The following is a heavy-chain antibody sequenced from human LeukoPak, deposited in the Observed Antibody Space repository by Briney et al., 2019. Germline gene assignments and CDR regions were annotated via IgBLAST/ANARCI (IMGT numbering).Heavy chain of an antibody. CDR2: ISGSGTVT. CDR3: ARRAGAYSHPYDY. V-gene: IGHV3-48*03. D-gene: IGHD4/OR15-4a*01. J-gene: IGHJ4*02. CDR1: GFTFSLYE. Sequence: PGGSLRLSCAASGFTFSLYEMNWVRQAPGKGLEWISYISGSGTVTHYSDSVKGRFTISRDNSKNTLYLQMNSLRAEDTAVYYCARRAGAYSHPYDYWGQGTLVTVSS.